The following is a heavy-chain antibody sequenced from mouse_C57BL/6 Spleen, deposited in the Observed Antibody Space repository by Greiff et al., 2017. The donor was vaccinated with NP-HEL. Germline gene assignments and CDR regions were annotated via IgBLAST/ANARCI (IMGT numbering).Heavy chain of an antibody. CDR1: GYTFTSYW. J-gene: IGHJ2*01. CDR3: ARSGRLRPFDY. CDR2: IDPSDGYT. D-gene: IGHD2-4*01. Sequence: QVQLQQPGAELVMPGASVKLSCKASGYTFTSYWMHWVKQRPGQGLEWIGEIDPSDGYTNYNQKFKGKSTLTVDKSSSTAYMQLSSLTSEDSAVYYCARSGRLRPFDYWGQGTTLTVSS. V-gene: IGHV1-69*01.